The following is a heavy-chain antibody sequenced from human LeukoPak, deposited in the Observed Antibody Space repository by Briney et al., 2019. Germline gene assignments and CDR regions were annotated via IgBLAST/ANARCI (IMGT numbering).Heavy chain of an antibody. CDR2: IKPDGSDR. J-gene: IGHJ4*02. CDR3: ARGGHRQKEF. V-gene: IGHV3-7*01. Sequence: GGSLRLSCAASGFTFSNYWMTWVRQSPGKGLEWVAIIKPDGSDRYSVDSEKGRFTVSRDNAKNSLYLEMSSLRAEDTAVYYCARGGHRQKEFWGQGTLVTVSS. D-gene: IGHD3-10*01. CDR1: GFTFSNYW.